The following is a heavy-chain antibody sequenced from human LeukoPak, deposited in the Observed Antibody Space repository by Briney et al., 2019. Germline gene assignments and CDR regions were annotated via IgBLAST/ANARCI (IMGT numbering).Heavy chain of an antibody. D-gene: IGHD6-19*01. J-gene: IGHJ6*02. V-gene: IGHV3-23*01. Sequence: PGGSLRLSCAASGFTFSSYAMSWVRQAPGKGLEWVSAISGSGGSTYYADSVKGRFTISRDNSKNTLYLQMNSLRAEDTAVYYCAKWGIPVLVDYYYGMDVWGQGTTVTVSS. CDR2: ISGSGGST. CDR1: GFTFSSYA. CDR3: AKWGIPVLVDYYYGMDV.